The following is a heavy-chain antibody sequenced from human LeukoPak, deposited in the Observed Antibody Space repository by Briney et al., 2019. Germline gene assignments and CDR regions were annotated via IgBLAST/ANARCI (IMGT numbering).Heavy chain of an antibody. J-gene: IGHJ4*02. CDR1: GFAFSSYW. D-gene: IGHD3-22*01. CDR3: ARVRYYYDSSGYYTHYYFDY. Sequence: GVLSLSCAASGFAFSSYWMHWVRQAPGKGLVWVSRINSDGSSTSYADSVKGRFTISRDNAKNTLYLQMNSLRAEDTAVYYCARVRYYYDSSGYYTHYYFDYWGQGTLVTVSS. V-gene: IGHV3-74*01. CDR2: INSDGSST.